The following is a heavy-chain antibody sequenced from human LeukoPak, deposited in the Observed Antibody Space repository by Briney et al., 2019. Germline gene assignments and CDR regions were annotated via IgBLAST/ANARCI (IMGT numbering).Heavy chain of an antibody. Sequence: PGRSLRLSCAASGFTFSSYAMHWVRQAPGKGLEWVAVISYDGSNKYYADSVKGRFTISRDNSKNTLYLQMNSLRAEDTAVYYCARGEVTRGLQRHPVDYWGQGTLVTVSS. J-gene: IGHJ4*02. CDR3: ARGEVTRGLQRHPVDY. CDR1: GFTFSSYA. D-gene: IGHD4-17*01. CDR2: ISYDGSNK. V-gene: IGHV3-30-3*01.